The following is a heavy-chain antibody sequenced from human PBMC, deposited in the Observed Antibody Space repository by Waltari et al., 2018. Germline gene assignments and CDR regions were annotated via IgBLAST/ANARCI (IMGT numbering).Heavy chain of an antibody. CDR3: AKPEATACQKYYFDY. J-gene: IGHJ4*02. CDR1: GFTFRSYA. Sequence: EVQLVESGGGLIQPGGSLRLSWAASGFTFRSYAMSWVRQAPGKGLEWVSGITSGDRSNTYYADSVKGRFTVSRDNSKNTVYLQMNNLKADDTAVYYCAKPEATACQKYYFDYWGQGT. D-gene: IGHD5-18*01. CDR2: ITSGDRSNT. V-gene: IGHV3-23*04.